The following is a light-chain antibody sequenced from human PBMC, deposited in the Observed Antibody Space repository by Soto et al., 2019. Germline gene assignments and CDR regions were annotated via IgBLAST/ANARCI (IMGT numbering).Light chain of an antibody. J-gene: IGKJ1*01. Sequence: DIQMTQSPSSLSASVGDRVTITCRASQSISSYINWYQQKPGKAPKLLIYAASSLQSGVPSRFSGSGSGTDCTLTISSLQPEDFATYYCQQSYSTPRTFGQGTKVEIK. V-gene: IGKV1-39*01. CDR3: QQSYSTPRT. CDR1: QSISSY. CDR2: AAS.